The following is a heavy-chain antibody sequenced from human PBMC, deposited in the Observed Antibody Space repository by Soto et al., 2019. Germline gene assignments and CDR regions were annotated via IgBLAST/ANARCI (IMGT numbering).Heavy chain of an antibody. D-gene: IGHD3-10*01. J-gene: IGHJ4*02. Sequence: GGSLRLSCAASGFTFSSYAMHWVRQAPGKGLEWVAVISYDGSNKYYADSVKGRFTISRDNSKNTLYLQMNSLRAEDTAVYYCARSSGGSGSFYYFDYWGQGTLVTVSS. CDR3: ARSSGGSGSFYYFDY. CDR2: ISYDGSNK. V-gene: IGHV3-30-3*01. CDR1: GFTFSSYA.